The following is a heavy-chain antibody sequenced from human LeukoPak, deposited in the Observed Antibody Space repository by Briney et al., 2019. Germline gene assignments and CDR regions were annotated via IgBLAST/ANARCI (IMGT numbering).Heavy chain of an antibody. V-gene: IGHV3-13*01. Sequence: GGSLRLSCAASGFTFSSYDMHWVRQATGKGLEWVSAIGTAGDTYYPGSVKGRLTLSSENAKNSLYLQMNSLRAGHTAVYYCARAGYSSSLDYWGQATLVTVSS. CDR3: ARAGYSSSLDY. CDR1: GFTFSSYD. D-gene: IGHD6-13*01. J-gene: IGHJ4*02. CDR2: IGTAGDT.